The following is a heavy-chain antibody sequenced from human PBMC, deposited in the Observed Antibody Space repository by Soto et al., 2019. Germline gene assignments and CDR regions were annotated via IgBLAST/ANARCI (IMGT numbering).Heavy chain of an antibody. J-gene: IGHJ4*02. Sequence: GGSLRLSCAASGFTFSAYSMNWVRQAPGKGLEWVSSISSSSNYIYYADSVKGRFTISRDNAKNSLYLQMNSLRAEDTAVYYCARAPYYYDNSGYYYWGQGTLVTVSS. D-gene: IGHD3-22*01. CDR2: ISSSSNYI. CDR3: ARAPYYYDNSGYYY. CDR1: GFTFSAYS. V-gene: IGHV3-21*01.